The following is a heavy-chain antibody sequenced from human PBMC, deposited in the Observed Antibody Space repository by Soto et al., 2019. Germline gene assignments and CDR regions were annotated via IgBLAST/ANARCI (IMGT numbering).Heavy chain of an antibody. CDR2: IYFTGST. J-gene: IGHJ4*02. Sequence: ATLSLTCAVSGGSISIYYWSWIRPPPGKGLEWIGYIYFTGSTNYNPSLKSRVTISVDTSKIQFSLKLSSVTAADTAVYYCARGREYYDSSGYHYYFDYWGQGPLVTVSS. D-gene: IGHD3-22*01. CDR3: ARGREYYDSSGYHYYFDY. V-gene: IGHV4-59*01. CDR1: GGSISIYY.